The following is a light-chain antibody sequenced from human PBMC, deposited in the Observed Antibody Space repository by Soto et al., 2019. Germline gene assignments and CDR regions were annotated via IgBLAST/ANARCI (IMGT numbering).Light chain of an antibody. J-gene: IGKJ4*01. CDR3: QQRSNWLPLS. CDR1: QSVSKY. CDR2: DAS. Sequence: EIVLTQSPATLSLSPGDSVTLSCRASQSVSKYLAWYQQKPGQAPRLLIYDASDRATGIPARFSGSGSGTDFTLTINSLEPEDFAVYYCQQRSNWLPLSFGGGTKVEIK. V-gene: IGKV3-11*01.